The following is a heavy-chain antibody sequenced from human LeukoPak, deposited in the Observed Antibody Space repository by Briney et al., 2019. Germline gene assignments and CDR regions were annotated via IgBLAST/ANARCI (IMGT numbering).Heavy chain of an antibody. Sequence: GAPVKVSCKASGGTFSSYAISWVRQAPGQGLEWMGGIIPIFGTANYAQKFQGRVTITADESTSTAYMELSSLRSEDTAVYYCARGGSGSSSLSYPGTLYYWGQGTLVTVSS. V-gene: IGHV1-69*13. J-gene: IGHJ4*02. CDR2: IIPIFGTA. D-gene: IGHD3-10*01. CDR1: GGTFSSYA. CDR3: ARGGSGSSSLSYPGTLYY.